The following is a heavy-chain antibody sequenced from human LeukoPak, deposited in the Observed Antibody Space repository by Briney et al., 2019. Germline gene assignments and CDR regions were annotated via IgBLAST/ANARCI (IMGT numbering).Heavy chain of an antibody. V-gene: IGHV3-33*01. D-gene: IGHD5-12*01. CDR2: IWYDGSNK. CDR1: GFTFSSYG. Sequence: GGSLRLSCAAAGFTFSSYGMHWVRQAPGKGLGRVAVIWYDGSNKYYADSVKGRVTISRDNSKNTLRLQRNSLRAEDTAVYYCARARGYSGYDYVGYWGQRTLVTVSS. J-gene: IGHJ4*02. CDR3: ARARGYSGYDYVGY.